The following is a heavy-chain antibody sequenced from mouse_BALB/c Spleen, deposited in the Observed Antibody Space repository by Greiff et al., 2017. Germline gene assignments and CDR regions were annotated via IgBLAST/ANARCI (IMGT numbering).Heavy chain of an antibody. CDR1: GYTFTSYW. V-gene: IGHV1S22*01. J-gene: IGHJ2*01. Sequence: LKQPGSELVRPGASVKLSCKASGYTFTSYWMHWVKQRHGQGLEWIGNIYPGSGSTNYDEKFKSKGTLTVDTSSSTAYMHLSSLTSEDSAVYYCTRGGFWGQGTTLTVSS. CDR3: TRGGF. CDR2: IYPGSGST.